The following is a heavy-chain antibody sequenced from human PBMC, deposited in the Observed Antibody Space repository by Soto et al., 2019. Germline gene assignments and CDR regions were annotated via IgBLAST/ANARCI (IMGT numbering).Heavy chain of an antibody. J-gene: IGHJ6*02. CDR1: GYTFTGYY. CDR2: INPNSGGT. CDR3: ARDRKWGSYYDGMDI. V-gene: IGHV1-2*02. Sequence: KVSCKASGYTFTGYYMHWVRQAPGQGREWMGWINPNSGGTNYAQKFQGRVTMTRDTSISTADMELIRLRSDDTAVYYCARDRKWGSYYDGMDIWGQGTTVRVSS. D-gene: IGHD3-16*01.